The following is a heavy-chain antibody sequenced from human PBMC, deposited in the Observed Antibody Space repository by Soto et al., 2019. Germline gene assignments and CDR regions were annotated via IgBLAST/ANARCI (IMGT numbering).Heavy chain of an antibody. D-gene: IGHD3-3*01. CDR1: TVTFSNYA. J-gene: IGHJ5*02. CDR2: ISGSGDRT. Sequence: EMPLLESGGGLVQPGGSLRFSCTASTVTFSNYAMGWVRQAPGKGLEWVSAISGSGDRTFYADSQKGRFTISRDNSKNTLYLQMNSLRVEDTAVYFCAKGFSGRRYYTGFDPWGQGTLVTVS. V-gene: IGHV3-23*01. CDR3: AKGFSGRRYYTGFDP.